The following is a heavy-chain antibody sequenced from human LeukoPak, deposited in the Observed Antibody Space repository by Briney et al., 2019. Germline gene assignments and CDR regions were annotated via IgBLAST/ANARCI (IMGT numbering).Heavy chain of an antibody. D-gene: IGHD1-26*01. CDR3: AKALYRGDPRPDAFDI. J-gene: IGHJ3*02. CDR2: ISASGVST. V-gene: IGHV3-23*01. CDR1: GFTFSSYA. Sequence: GGSLRLSCAASGFTFSSYAMSWVRQAPGKGLEWVSAISASGVSTYSADSVKGRFIISRDNSKNTLYLQMNSLRAEDTAVYYYAKALYRGDPRPDAFDIWGQGTMVTVSS.